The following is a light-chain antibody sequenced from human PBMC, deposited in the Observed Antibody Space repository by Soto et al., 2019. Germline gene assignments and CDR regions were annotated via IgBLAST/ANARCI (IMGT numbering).Light chain of an antibody. Sequence: IQLTQSPCFLSSSLGDIVTITCGASQDINKYLAWYQQKPGEAPKLLIYAASSLQSGVPSRFSGSGSGTDFTLTISSLQPEDFATYYCQQSYSTPRTFGQGTKVDIK. J-gene: IGKJ1*01. CDR2: AAS. V-gene: IGKV1-39*01. CDR3: QQSYSTPRT. CDR1: QDINKY.